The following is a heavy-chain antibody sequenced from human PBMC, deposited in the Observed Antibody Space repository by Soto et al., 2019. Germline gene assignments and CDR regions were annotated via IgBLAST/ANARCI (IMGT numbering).Heavy chain of an antibody. CDR3: ARLRYYDFWSGYPESHYFDY. CDR2: INPSGGST. V-gene: IGHV1-46*01. D-gene: IGHD3-3*01. Sequence: ASVKVSCKASGYTFTSYYMHWVRQAPGQGLEWMGIINPSGGSTSYAQKFQGRVTMTRDTSTSTVYMELSSLRSEDTAVYYCARLRYYDFWSGYPESHYFDYWCQGTLVTVSS. J-gene: IGHJ4*02. CDR1: GYTFTSYY.